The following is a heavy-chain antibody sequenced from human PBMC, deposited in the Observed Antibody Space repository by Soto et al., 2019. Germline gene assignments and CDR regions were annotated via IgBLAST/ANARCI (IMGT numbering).Heavy chain of an antibody. CDR1: GGSISSYY. D-gene: IGHD2-15*01. J-gene: IGHJ6*02. CDR2: IYYSGST. V-gene: IGHV4-59*01. Sequence: SETLSLTCTVSGGSISSYYWSWIRQPPGKGLEWIGYIYYSGSTNYNPSLKSRVTISVDTSKNQFSLKLSSVTAADTAVYYCARDYCSGGSCYAGPGYYYGMDVWGQGTTVTVSS. CDR3: ARDYCSGGSCYAGPGYYYGMDV.